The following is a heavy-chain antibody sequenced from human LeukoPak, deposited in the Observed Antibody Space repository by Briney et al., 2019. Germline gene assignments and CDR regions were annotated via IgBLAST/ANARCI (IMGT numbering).Heavy chain of an antibody. Sequence: GGSLRLSCAASGFTFSSYAMSWVRQAPGKGLEWVSAISGSGGSTYYADSVKGRFTISRDNSKNTLYLQMNSPRAEDTAVYYCATEMLSDSSGWYEAYDYWGQETLVTVSS. CDR1: GFTFSSYA. CDR3: ATEMLSDSSGWYEAYDY. J-gene: IGHJ4*02. CDR2: ISGSGGST. D-gene: IGHD6-19*01. V-gene: IGHV3-23*01.